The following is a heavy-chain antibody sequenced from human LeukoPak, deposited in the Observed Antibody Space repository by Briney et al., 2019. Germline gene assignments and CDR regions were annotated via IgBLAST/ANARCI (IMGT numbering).Heavy chain of an antibody. Sequence: GGSLRLSCTASGFTLGDSPMTCVRQAPGKGLEWVGSIRTNTYGGTTEHATSEKGRFTTSRDDYNSIAYLEMNSLKTEDTAVYYCTRAGRISGDYFDYWGQGTLVTVSS. V-gene: IGHV3-49*04. CDR3: TRAGRISGDYFDY. D-gene: IGHD6-25*01. CDR1: GFTLGDSP. J-gene: IGHJ4*02. CDR2: IRTNTYGGTT.